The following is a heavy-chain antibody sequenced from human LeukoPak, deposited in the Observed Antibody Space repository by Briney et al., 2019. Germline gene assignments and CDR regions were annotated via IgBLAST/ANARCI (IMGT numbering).Heavy chain of an antibody. CDR3: ARNTNYFGSGNSFDY. D-gene: IGHD3-10*01. CDR1: GYTFTGYH. CDR2: INPNTGDT. V-gene: IGHV1-2*02. Sequence: ASVKVSCKASGYTFTGYHMHWVRQAPGQGLEWMGWINPNTGDTNYAQKFQGRVTMTRDTSIDTAYMELSRLKTDDTAVYYCARNTNYFGSGNSFDYWGQGALVTVSS. J-gene: IGHJ4*02.